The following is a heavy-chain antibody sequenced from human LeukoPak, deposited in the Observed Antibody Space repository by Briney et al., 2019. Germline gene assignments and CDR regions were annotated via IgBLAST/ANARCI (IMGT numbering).Heavy chain of an antibody. CDR2: IYHSGST. J-gene: IGHJ5*02. D-gene: IGHD3-10*01. V-gene: IGHV4-30-2*01. Sequence: SQTLSLTCAVSGGSISSGGYSWSWIRQPPGKGLEWIGYIYHSGSTYYNPSLKSRVTISVDRSKNQFSLKLSSVTAADTAVYYCARRGVIMSQGWFDPWGQGTLVTVSS. CDR1: GGSISSGGYS. CDR3: ARRGVIMSQGWFDP.